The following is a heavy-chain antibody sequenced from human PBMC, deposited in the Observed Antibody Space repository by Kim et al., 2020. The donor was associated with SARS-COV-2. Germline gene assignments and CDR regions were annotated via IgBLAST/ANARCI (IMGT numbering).Heavy chain of an antibody. J-gene: IGHJ6*02. D-gene: IGHD1-26*01. CDR1: GGSISSYY. CDR3: ARVGWAYYGMDV. Sequence: SETLSLTCTVSGGSISSYYWSWIRQPPGKGLEWIGYIYYSGSTNYNPSLKSRVTISVDTSKNQFSLKLSSVTAADTAVYYCARVGWAYYGMDVWGQGTTVTVSS. V-gene: IGHV4-59*01. CDR2: IYYSGST.